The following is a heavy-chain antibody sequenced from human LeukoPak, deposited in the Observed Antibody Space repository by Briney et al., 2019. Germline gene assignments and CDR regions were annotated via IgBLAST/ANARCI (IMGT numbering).Heavy chain of an antibody. Sequence: SETLSLTCTVSGGSIGTSYWSWIRQPPGKGLEWIGYIYYNGRTNSNSSLKSRVTTSVDTSKNQFSLKPSSVTAADTAVYYCARGAGYYDILTGYIRGYFFDYWGQGILVTVSS. V-gene: IGHV4-59*01. CDR2: IYYNGRT. CDR1: GGSIGTSY. D-gene: IGHD3-9*01. J-gene: IGHJ4*02. CDR3: ARGAGYYDILTGYIRGYFFDY.